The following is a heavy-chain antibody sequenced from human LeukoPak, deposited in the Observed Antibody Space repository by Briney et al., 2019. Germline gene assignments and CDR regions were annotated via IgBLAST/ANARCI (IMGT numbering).Heavy chain of an antibody. Sequence: SQTLSLTCAISGDSASSNSAAWNWIRQSPSRGLEWLGRTYYRSKWYDDYAVSVNSRMTINTDTSKSQFSLQLNSVTPEDTAVYYCARALIAVGAHYFDYWGQGNLVTVSS. CDR1: GDSASSNSAA. CDR2: TYYRSKWYD. V-gene: IGHV6-1*01. D-gene: IGHD6-19*01. J-gene: IGHJ4*02. CDR3: ARALIAVGAHYFDY.